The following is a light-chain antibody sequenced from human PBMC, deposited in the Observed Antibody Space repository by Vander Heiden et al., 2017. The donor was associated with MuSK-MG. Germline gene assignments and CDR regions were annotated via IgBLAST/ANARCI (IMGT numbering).Light chain of an antibody. CDR1: ERIKSSH. Sequence: ELGLTQSPGTLSLSPADRATLSCRASERIKSSHLAWYQQKPGQAPRLLIYGASSRATGIPDRFSGSGTETDFTLTISSVGPEDFAVYYCHKGFSFGPGTKVDIK. J-gene: IGKJ3*01. CDR3: HKGFS. V-gene: IGKV3-20*01. CDR2: GAS.